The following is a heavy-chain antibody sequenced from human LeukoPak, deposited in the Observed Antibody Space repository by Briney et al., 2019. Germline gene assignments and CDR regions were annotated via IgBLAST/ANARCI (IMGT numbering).Heavy chain of an antibody. Sequence: PGRSLRLSCAASGFTFSSYGMHWVRQAPGKGLEWVAVIWYDGSNKYYADSVKGRSTISRDNSKNTLYLQMNSLRAEDTAVYYCARDLVIYGDYSYFDYWGQGTLVTVSS. D-gene: IGHD4-17*01. CDR2: IWYDGSNK. CDR3: ARDLVIYGDYSYFDY. V-gene: IGHV3-33*01. J-gene: IGHJ4*02. CDR1: GFTFSSYG.